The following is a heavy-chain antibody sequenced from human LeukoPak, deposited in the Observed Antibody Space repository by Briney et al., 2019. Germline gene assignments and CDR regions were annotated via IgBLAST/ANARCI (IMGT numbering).Heavy chain of an antibody. CDR2: ISPSGDIT. V-gene: IGHV3-23*01. CDR1: GFTFSNHG. Sequence: GGSLRLSCAASGFTFSNHGMNWVRQAPGKGLEWVSGISPSGDITYYADSAKGRLTISRDNSKNTLYLEVISLTAEDTAVYYCAKDDAWLRFGEWSQGTLVTVSS. D-gene: IGHD3-10*01. J-gene: IGHJ4*02. CDR3: AKDDAWLRFGE.